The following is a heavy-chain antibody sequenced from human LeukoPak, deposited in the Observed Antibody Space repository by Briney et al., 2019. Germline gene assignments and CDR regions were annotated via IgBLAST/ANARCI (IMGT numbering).Heavy chain of an antibody. D-gene: IGHD3-22*01. CDR3: ARGGRENYYDSSGSPENASDI. Sequence: ASVKVSCKASGYTFTSYYMHWVRQAPAQGLEWMGIINSSGGSTSYAQKFQGRVTMTRGTSTSTVYMELSRLRSEDTAVYYCARGGRENYYDSSGSPENASDIWGQGTMVTVSS. V-gene: IGHV1-46*01. CDR2: INSSGGST. J-gene: IGHJ3*02. CDR1: GYTFTSYY.